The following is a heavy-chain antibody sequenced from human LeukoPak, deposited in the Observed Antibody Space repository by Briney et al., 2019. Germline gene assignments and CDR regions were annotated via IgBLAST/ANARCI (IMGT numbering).Heavy chain of an antibody. CDR3: ARADGSSSIDYYHLDV. CDR1: GYTFTIYN. D-gene: IGHD6-6*01. V-gene: IGHV1-8*03. J-gene: IGHJ6*03. Sequence: ASVKVSCKTSGYTFTIYNINWVRQATGQGLEWMGWMNPNSGNTGYAQKFQGRVTITRNTSISTAYMELSSLRSEDTAIYYCARADGSSSIDYYHLDVWGKGTTVTASS. CDR2: MNPNSGNT.